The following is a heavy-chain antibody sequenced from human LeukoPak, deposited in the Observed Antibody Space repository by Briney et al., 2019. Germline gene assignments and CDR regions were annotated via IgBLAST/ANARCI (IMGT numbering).Heavy chain of an antibody. CDR1: GFIFSSYS. J-gene: IGHJ4*02. CDR2: ISGSGGST. Sequence: HTGGSLRLSCAASGFIFSSYSMSWVRQAPGKGLEWVSVISGSGGSTYYADSVKGRFTISRDNSKNTLYLQMNSLRAEDTAVYYCAKDLAGYWGQGTLVTVSS. CDR3: AKDLAGY. V-gene: IGHV3-23*01.